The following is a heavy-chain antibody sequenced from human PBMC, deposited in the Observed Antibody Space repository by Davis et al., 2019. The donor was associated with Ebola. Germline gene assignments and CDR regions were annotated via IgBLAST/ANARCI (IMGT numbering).Heavy chain of an antibody. CDR1: GYTFTSYY. D-gene: IGHD5-18*01. Sequence: ASVKVSCKASGYTFTSYYMHWVRQAPGQGLEWMGIINPSGGSTSYAQKFQGRVTMTRDTSTSTVYMELSSLRSEETAVYYCARDLIQLWHNYYYYYGMDVWGQGTTVTVSS. V-gene: IGHV1-46*01. CDR3: ARDLIQLWHNYYYYYGMDV. CDR2: INPSGGST. J-gene: IGHJ6*02.